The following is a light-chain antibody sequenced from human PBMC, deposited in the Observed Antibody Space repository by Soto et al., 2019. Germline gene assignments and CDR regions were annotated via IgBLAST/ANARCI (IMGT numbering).Light chain of an antibody. CDR3: XSYAGFNNYVA. V-gene: IGLV2-8*01. Sequence: QSVLTQPXSASGSPGQSVTISCTGTISDVGGYNYVSWYQQHPGKAPKLMIYEVSERPSGVPDRFSGSKSGNXXXXXVSGLQXXDEADYYXXSYAGFNNYVAFGGGXXXTVL. CDR2: EVS. J-gene: IGLJ2*01. CDR1: ISDVGGYNY.